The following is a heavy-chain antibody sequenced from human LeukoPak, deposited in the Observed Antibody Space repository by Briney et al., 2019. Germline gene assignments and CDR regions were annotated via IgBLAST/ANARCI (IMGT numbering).Heavy chain of an antibody. V-gene: IGHV3-48*03. Sequence: GGSLRLSCAASGFTFSSYEMNWVRQAPGKGLEWVSYISSSGSTIYYADSVKGGFTISRDNAKNSLYLQMNSLRAEDTAVYYCARETAVYDSSGRYYYYYYGMDVWGQGTTVTVSS. CDR2: ISSSGSTI. D-gene: IGHD3-22*01. J-gene: IGHJ6*02. CDR3: ARETAVYDSSGRYYYYYYGMDV. CDR1: GFTFSSYE.